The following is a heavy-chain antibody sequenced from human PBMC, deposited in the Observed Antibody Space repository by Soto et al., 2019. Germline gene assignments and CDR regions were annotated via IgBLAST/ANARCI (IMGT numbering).Heavy chain of an antibody. V-gene: IGHV1-18*01. CDR3: ARADIVVVPAAIFGVDY. Sequence: QVQLVQSGAEVKKPGASVKVSCKASGYTFTSYGISWVRQAPGQGLEWMGWISAYNGNTTYAQKLQGRVTMTTDTSTSTAYMELRSLRSDDTAVYYCARADIVVVPAAIFGVDYWGQGTLVTVSS. D-gene: IGHD2-2*02. CDR1: GYTFTSYG. CDR2: ISAYNGNT. J-gene: IGHJ4*02.